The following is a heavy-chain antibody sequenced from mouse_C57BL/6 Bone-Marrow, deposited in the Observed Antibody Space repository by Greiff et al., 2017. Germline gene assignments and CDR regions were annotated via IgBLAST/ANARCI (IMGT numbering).Heavy chain of an antibody. J-gene: IGHJ2*01. V-gene: IGHV5-9-1*02. D-gene: IGHD2-1*01. CDR2: ISSGGDYI. Sequence: EVKLVESGEGLVKPGGSLKLSCAASGFTFSSYAMSWVRQTPEKRLEWVAYISSGGDYIYYADTVKGRFTISRDNARNTLYLQMSSLKSEDTAMXNCTRDYYGNPPFDYWGQGTTRTVSS. CDR3: TRDYYGNPPFDY. CDR1: GFTFSSYA.